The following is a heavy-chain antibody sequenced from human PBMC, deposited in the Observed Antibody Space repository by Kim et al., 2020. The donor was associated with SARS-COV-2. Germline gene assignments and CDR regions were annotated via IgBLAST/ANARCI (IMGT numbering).Heavy chain of an antibody. CDR3: ARIVDKPFVGRWHFDY. Sequence: PSLRSRVTISIDTSKNQFSLKVTSVTAANSAVYFCARIVDKPFVGRWHFDYWGQGILVPVSS. D-gene: IGHD2-21*01. V-gene: IGHV4-31*02. J-gene: IGHJ4*02.